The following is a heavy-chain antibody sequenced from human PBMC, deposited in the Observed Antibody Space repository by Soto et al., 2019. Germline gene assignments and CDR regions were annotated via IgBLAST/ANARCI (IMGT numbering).Heavy chain of an antibody. CDR3: TRPLGYCSGGSCFPFDY. CDR2: INQDGSDK. D-gene: IGHD2-15*01. V-gene: IGHV3-7*01. J-gene: IGHJ4*02. CDR1: GLTFSSYW. Sequence: EVQLVESGGGLVQPGGSLRLSCAASGLTFSSYWMTWVRQAPGKGLEWVANINQDGSDKYYVNSVKGRFTISRDNAKNSLYLQMNSLRAEDTAIYYCTRPLGYCSGGSCFPFDYWGQGTLVTVSS.